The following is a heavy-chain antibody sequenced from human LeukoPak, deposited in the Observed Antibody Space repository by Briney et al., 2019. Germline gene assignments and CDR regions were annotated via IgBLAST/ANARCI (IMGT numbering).Heavy chain of an antibody. D-gene: IGHD3-9*01. CDR1: GYTFSNCA. CDR3: ATLPYDFLTGYLSVGLDP. CDR2: ITGYNGNT. Sequence: ASVKVSCKASGYTFSNCAVSWVRQAPGQGLEWMGWITGYNGNTNYAQKLQGRVTLTTDTSTSTAYMELKSLRSDDTAVYYCATLPYDFLTGYLSVGLDPWGQGTLVTVSS. V-gene: IGHV1-18*01. J-gene: IGHJ5*02.